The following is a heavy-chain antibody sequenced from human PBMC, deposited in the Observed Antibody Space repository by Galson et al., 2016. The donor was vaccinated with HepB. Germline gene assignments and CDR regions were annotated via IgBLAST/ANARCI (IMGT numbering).Heavy chain of an antibody. Sequence: SVKVSCKASGGTFNGFGVSWVRQAPGQGLEWMGGIVPILDSSYYAQKFQGRVSITADEPAKVVYMEMTSLRSDDTAVYFCARGGDATEFFYQGLVVWGQGTTVFVSS. CDR3: ARGGDATEFFYQGLVV. J-gene: IGHJ6*02. V-gene: IGHV1-69*10. CDR1: GGTFNGFG. CDR2: IVPILDSS. D-gene: IGHD2/OR15-2a*01.